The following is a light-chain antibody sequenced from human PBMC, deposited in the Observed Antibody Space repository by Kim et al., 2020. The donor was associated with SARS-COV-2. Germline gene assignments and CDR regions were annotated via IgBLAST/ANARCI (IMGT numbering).Light chain of an antibody. V-gene: IGKV3D-20*01. CDR2: DAS. Sequence: EIVLTQSPATLSLSPGERATLSCGASQSVSNNYLAWYQQKPGLAPRLFIFDASSRVTGIPDRFSGSGSGADFTLTISRLEPEDFAVYYCLQYGTSPPFTFGQGTKLEI. CDR1: QSVSNNY. CDR3: LQYGTSPPFT. J-gene: IGKJ2*01.